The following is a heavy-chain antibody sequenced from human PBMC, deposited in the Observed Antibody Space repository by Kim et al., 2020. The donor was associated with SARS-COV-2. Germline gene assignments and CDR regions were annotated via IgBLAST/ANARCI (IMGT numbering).Heavy chain of an antibody. CDR2: ISTGGGST. Sequence: GGSLRLSCAASGFTFSNYAMSWVRQAPGKGLEWVSSISTGGGSTFYADSVKGRFTISRDNSRNTLFLQMNSLRADDTAVYYCAKDPPQQLAYYLFFYSWG. V-gene: IGHV3-23*01. D-gene: IGHD6-13*01. J-gene: IGHJ5*01. CDR3: AKDPPQQLAYYLFFYS. CDR1: GFTFSNYA.